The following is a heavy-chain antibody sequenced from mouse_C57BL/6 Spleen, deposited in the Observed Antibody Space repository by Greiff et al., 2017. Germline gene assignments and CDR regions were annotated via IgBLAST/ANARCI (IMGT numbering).Heavy chain of an antibody. J-gene: IGHJ2*01. CDR2: IDPSDSET. CDR1: GYTFTSYW. V-gene: IGHV1-52*01. CDR3: ARDYGYDGRVDY. Sequence: QVQLQQPGAELVRPGSSVKLSCKASGYTFTSYWMHWVKQRPIQGLEWIGNIDPSDSETHYNQKFKDKATLNVDKSSSTAYMQLSSLTSEDSAVYYCARDYGYDGRVDYWGQGTTLTVSS. D-gene: IGHD2-2*01.